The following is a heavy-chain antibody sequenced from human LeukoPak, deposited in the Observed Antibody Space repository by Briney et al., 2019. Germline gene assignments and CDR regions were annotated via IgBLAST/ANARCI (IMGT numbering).Heavy chain of an antibody. V-gene: IGHV1-18*01. Sequence: ASVKVSCKASGGTFTSYGISWVRQAPGQGLEWMGWISAYNGNTNYAQKLQGRVTMTTDTSTSTAYMELRSLRSDDTAVYYCARDFALYNILTGYSDAFDIWGQGTMVTVSS. CDR1: GGTFTSYG. CDR2: ISAYNGNT. J-gene: IGHJ3*02. CDR3: ARDFALYNILTGYSDAFDI. D-gene: IGHD3-9*01.